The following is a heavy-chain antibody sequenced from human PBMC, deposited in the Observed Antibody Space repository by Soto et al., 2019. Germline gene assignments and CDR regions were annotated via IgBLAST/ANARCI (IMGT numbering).Heavy chain of an antibody. CDR1: GGTFRSYA. Sequence: SVKVSCQASGGTFRSYAISWVRQAPGQGLEWMGGIIPVFGTANYAQKFQGRVTITADESTSTAYMELSSLRSEDTAVYYCASWIQLDYYYYGMDVWGQGTTVTVSS. J-gene: IGHJ6*02. V-gene: IGHV1-69*13. CDR2: IIPVFGTA. D-gene: IGHD5-18*01. CDR3: ASWIQLDYYYYGMDV.